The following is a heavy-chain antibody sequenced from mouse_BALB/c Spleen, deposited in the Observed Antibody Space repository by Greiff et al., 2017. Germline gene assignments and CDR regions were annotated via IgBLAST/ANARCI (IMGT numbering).Heavy chain of an antibody. CDR3: ARTDPFYAMDY. CDR1: GFTFSSFG. J-gene: IGHJ4*01. CDR2: ISSGSSTI. Sequence: DVQLQESGGGLVQPGGSRKLSCAASGFTFSSFGMHWVRQAPEKGLEWVAYISSGSSTIYYADTVKGRFTISRDNPKNTLFLQMTSLRSEDTAMYYCARTDPFYAMDYWGQGTSVTVSS. V-gene: IGHV5-17*02.